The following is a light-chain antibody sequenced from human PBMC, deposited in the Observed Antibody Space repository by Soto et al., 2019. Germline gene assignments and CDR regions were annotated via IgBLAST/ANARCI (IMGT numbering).Light chain of an antibody. CDR3: GSYSTTSTLVV. J-gene: IGLJ2*01. CDR1: GSDVGNYNL. V-gene: IGLV2-14*02. Sequence: QSALTQPASVAGSPGQSITISCTGTGSDVGNYNLLSWYQQHPGKAPKLMISEGTKRPSGVSNRFSGSKSGNTASLTISRLQPEDEADYYCGSYSTTSTLVVFGGGTKLTVL. CDR2: EGT.